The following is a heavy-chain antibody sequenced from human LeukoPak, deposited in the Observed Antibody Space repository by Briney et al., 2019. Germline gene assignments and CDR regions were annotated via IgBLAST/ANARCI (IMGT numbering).Heavy chain of an antibody. CDR1: GYTFTSYY. CDR3: ARGFTRIYYFDY. V-gene: IGHV1-46*01. Sequence: ASVKVSCKASGYTFTSYYIHWVRQAPGQGLEWMGVVIPGGGGASCAQQFQDRVTMTRDMSTSTVYMELSSLRSEDTALYYCARGFTRIYYFDYWGQGSLVSVSS. D-gene: IGHD1-1*01. J-gene: IGHJ4*02. CDR2: VIPGGGGA.